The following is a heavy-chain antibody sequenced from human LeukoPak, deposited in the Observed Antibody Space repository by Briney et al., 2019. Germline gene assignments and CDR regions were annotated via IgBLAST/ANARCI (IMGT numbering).Heavy chain of an antibody. D-gene: IGHD1-1*01. V-gene: IGHV4-4*07. J-gene: IGHJ3*02. CDR1: GGSISSYY. Sequence: SETLSLTCTVSGGSISSYYWSWIRQPAGKGLEWIGRIYTSGSTNYSPSLKSRVTMSVDTSKSQFSLKLSSVTAADTAVYYCARDGSYNDAFDIWGQGTMVTVSS. CDR2: IYTSGST. CDR3: ARDGSYNDAFDI.